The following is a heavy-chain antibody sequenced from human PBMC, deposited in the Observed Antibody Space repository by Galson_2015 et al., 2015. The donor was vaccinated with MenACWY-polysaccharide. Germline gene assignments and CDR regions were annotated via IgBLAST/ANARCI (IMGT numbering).Heavy chain of an antibody. V-gene: IGHV3-74*01. D-gene: IGHD2-2*01. CDR1: GFTFSSYW. CDR2: INIDASGI. Sequence: SLRLSCAASGFTFSSYWMHWVRQAPGEGLVWVTRINIDASGISYADSVQGRFTISRDNAKSTVYLQMNSLRAEDTAVYYCARAPPHHCTTTSCPGRNAFDIWGQGTMVTVSS. J-gene: IGHJ3*02. CDR3: ARAPPHHCTTTSCPGRNAFDI.